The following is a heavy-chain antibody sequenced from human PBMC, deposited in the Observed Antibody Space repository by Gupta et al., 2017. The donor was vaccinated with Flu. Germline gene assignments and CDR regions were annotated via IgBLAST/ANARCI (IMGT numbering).Heavy chain of an antibody. Sequence: EVQLVSSGGGLVQPGGSLRLACAASGFTSSSYWMHWVRQGPGKGLGWVSRINSDGSRTSYADSVKGRFTISRDNAKNTLYLQMNSLRAEDTAVYYCARSSSGWLDWGQGTLVTVSS. CDR3: ARSSSGWLD. V-gene: IGHV3-74*01. D-gene: IGHD6-19*01. J-gene: IGHJ4*02. CDR2: INSDGSRT. CDR1: GFTSSSYW.